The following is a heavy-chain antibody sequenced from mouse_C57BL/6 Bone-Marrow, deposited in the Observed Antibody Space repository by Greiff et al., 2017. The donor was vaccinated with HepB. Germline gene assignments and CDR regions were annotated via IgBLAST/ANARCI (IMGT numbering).Heavy chain of an antibody. CDR1: GYTFTSYG. J-gene: IGHJ2*01. Sequence: VQLKESGAELARPGASVKLSCKASGYTFTSYGISWVKQRTGQGLEWIGEIYPRSGNTYYNEKFKGKATLTADKSSSTAYMELRSLTSEDSAVYFCARPYYYGSSYYFDYWGQGTTLTVSS. CDR2: IYPRSGNT. D-gene: IGHD1-1*01. CDR3: ARPYYYGSSYYFDY. V-gene: IGHV1-81*01.